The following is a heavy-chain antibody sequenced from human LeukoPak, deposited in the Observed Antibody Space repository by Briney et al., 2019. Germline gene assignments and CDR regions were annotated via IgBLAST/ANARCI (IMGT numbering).Heavy chain of an antibody. Sequence: PGGSLRLSCAASGFTFSSYAMSWVRQAPGKGLEWVSAISGSGGSTYYADSVKGRFTISRDNSKNTLYLQMNSLRAEDTAVYYCAREGRMITFGGVIVIPVGYFDYWGQGTLVTVSS. CDR1: GFTFSSYA. CDR2: ISGSGGST. J-gene: IGHJ4*02. D-gene: IGHD3-16*02. V-gene: IGHV3-23*01. CDR3: AREGRMITFGGVIVIPVGYFDY.